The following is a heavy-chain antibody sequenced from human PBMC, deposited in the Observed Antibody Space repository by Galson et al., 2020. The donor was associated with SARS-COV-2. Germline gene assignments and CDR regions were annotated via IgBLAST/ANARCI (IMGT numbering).Heavy chain of an antibody. J-gene: IGHJ4*02. Sequence: ASVKVSCKASGYTFTGYYMHWVRQAPGQGLEWMGWINPNSGGTNYAQKFQGRVTMTRDTSISTAYMELSRLRSDDTAVYYCAREFIIAAAGYYFDYWGQGTLVTVSS. D-gene: IGHD6-13*01. V-gene: IGHV1-2*02. CDR3: AREFIIAAAGYYFDY. CDR2: INPNSGGT. CDR1: GYTFTGYY.